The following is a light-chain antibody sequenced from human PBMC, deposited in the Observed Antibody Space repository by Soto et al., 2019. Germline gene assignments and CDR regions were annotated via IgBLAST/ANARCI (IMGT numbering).Light chain of an antibody. J-gene: IGKJ1*01. V-gene: IGKV3-20*01. CDR1: QSVSRTY. Sequence: IEMTQSPATLSVSPGERATLSCRASQSVSRTYLAWYQQKPGQAPRLLIYGASSRATGIPDRFSGSGSGTDFTLTISRLEPEDFAVYFCQQYGSSPTTFGQGTKVDI. CDR3: QQYGSSPTT. CDR2: GAS.